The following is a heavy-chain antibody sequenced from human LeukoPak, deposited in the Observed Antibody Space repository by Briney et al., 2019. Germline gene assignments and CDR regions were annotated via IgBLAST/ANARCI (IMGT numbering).Heavy chain of an antibody. CDR1: GFTFSSYE. CDR2: ISSGGSTI. J-gene: IGHJ4*02. CDR3: ARDSPPGDTAMGLDY. Sequence: GGSLRLSCAASGFTFSSYEMNWVRQAPGKGLEWVSYISSGGSTIYYADSVKGRFTISRDNAKNSLYLQMNSLRAEDTAVYYCARDSPPGDTAMGLDYWGQGTLVTVSS. D-gene: IGHD5-18*01. V-gene: IGHV3-48*03.